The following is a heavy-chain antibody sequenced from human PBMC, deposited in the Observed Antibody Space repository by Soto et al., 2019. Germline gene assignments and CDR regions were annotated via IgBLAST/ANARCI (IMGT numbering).Heavy chain of an antibody. CDR1: GYSFTNYW. D-gene: IGHD6-19*01. CDR3: ARHVVKSSGWYDDY. Sequence: EVQLVQSGAEVKKPGESLRISCKGFGYSFTNYWITWVRQMPGKGLEWMGRIGPSDSYTTYSPSFQGHVTLSTDKSTTTAYLQWSSLKASDTAMYYCARHVVKSSGWYDDYWGQGTLVTVSS. CDR2: IGPSDSYT. J-gene: IGHJ4*02. V-gene: IGHV5-10-1*03.